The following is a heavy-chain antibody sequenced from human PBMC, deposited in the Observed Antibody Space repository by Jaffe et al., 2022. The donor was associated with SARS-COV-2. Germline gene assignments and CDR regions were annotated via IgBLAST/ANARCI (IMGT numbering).Heavy chain of an antibody. Sequence: QVQLVESGGGVVQPGRSLRLSCAAAGFTFSNYAMHWVRQAPGKGLEWVAVISHNVKDNYYADSVKGRFTISRDNSKSTLYLQMVSLRAEDTATYYCAKGRGGVVVTAIHGPIEYWGQGALVTVSS. V-gene: IGHV3-30*18. CDR2: ISHNVKDN. CDR3: AKGRGGVVVTAIHGPIEY. D-gene: IGHD2-21*02. J-gene: IGHJ4*02. CDR1: GFTFSNYA.